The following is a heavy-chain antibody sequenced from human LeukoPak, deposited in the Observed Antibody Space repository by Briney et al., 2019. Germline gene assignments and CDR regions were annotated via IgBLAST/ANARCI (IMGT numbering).Heavy chain of an antibody. CDR2: INHSGST. Sequence: PSETLSLTCAVYGGSFSGYYWSWIRQPPGKGLEWIGEINHSGSTNYNPSLKSRVTISVDTSKNQFSLKLSSVTAADTAVYYCARLRGAQWFRYYGMDVWGQGTTVTVSS. V-gene: IGHV4-34*01. CDR3: ARLRGAQWFRYYGMDV. CDR1: GGSFSGYY. D-gene: IGHD3-22*01. J-gene: IGHJ6*02.